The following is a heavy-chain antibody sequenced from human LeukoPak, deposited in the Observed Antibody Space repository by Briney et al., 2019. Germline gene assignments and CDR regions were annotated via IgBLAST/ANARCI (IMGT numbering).Heavy chain of an antibody. J-gene: IGHJ6*03. CDR3: AKASTSWGYYYYMDV. CDR1: GFTFSSYG. CDR2: IRYDGSNK. Sequence: GGSLRLSCAASGFTFSSYGMHWVRQAPGKGLEWVAFIRYDGSNKYYADSVKGRFTISRDNSKNTLYLQMNSLRAEDTALYYCAKASTSWGYYYYMDVWGKGTTVTISS. V-gene: IGHV3-30*02. D-gene: IGHD2-2*01.